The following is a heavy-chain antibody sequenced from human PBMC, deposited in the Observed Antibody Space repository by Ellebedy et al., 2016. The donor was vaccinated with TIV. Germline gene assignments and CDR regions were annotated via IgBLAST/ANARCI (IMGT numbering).Heavy chain of an antibody. J-gene: IGHJ4*02. CDR2: IYYTGTT. Sequence: MPSETLSLTCTVSGGSISSSSYYWGWIRQPPGKGLEWVASIYYTGTTYYNPSLKSQVTISLDTSKNQVSMKLTSVTAADTAVYYCASTLTITIFLYWGQGTPVTVSS. CDR1: GGSISSSSYY. V-gene: IGHV4-39*07. D-gene: IGHD3-10*02. CDR3: ASTLTITIFLY.